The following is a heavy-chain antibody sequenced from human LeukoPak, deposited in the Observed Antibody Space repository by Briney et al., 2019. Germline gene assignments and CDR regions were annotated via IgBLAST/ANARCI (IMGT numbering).Heavy chain of an antibody. D-gene: IGHD5-12*01. CDR3: QSRSIVATPDDY. Sequence: PGKSLTLSCTASGFTFSTYAMHWVRQAPGKGLEWVAVISYDGTNKYYAGSVQGRFTISRDNSKNTVYLQMTSLRTEATALYYCQSRSIVATPDDYWGQGTLVTVSS. J-gene: IGHJ4*02. CDR1: GFTFSTYA. CDR2: ISYDGTNK. V-gene: IGHV3-30*04.